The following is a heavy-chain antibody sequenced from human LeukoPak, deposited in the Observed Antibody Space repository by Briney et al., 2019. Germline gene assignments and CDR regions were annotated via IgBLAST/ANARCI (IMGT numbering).Heavy chain of an antibody. V-gene: IGHV4-39*07. Sequence: SETLSLTCTVSGGSINNGRAYWGWIRQPPGKGLEWIGSMSHRGSSYSSPSLKSRATISVEASKNRFSLNLTSVTAADTAMYYCSSYNGRGDWYFDLWGRGTLVTVSS. D-gene: IGHD1-14*01. CDR2: MSHRGSS. J-gene: IGHJ2*01. CDR3: SSYNGRGDWYFDL. CDR1: GGSINNGRAY.